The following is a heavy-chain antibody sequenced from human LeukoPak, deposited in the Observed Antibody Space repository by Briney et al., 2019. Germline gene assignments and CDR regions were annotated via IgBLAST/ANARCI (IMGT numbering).Heavy chain of an antibody. D-gene: IGHD2-15*01. CDR2: IYHSGST. CDR1: GVSFSGYY. J-gene: IGHJ5*02. V-gene: IGHV4-34*01. Sequence: KPSETLSLTCAVYGVSFSGYYWSWIRQPPGKGLEWIGYIYHSGSTYYNPSLKSRVTISVDRSKNQFSLKLSSVTAADTAVYYCARASFPRVVAAKNWFDPWGQGTLVTVSS. CDR3: ARASFPRVVAAKNWFDP.